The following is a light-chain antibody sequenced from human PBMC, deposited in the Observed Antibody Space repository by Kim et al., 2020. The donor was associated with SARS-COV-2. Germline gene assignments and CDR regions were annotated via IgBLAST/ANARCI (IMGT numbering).Light chain of an antibody. V-gene: IGKV1-39*01. CDR1: QSISSY. J-gene: IGKJ1*01. Sequence: SVGDSVTINCRARQSISSYLNWYHQKPGKAPKLLIYAASSLQSGVPSRFSGRGSGTDFTLTISSLQSEDFATYYCQQSYSNPTWTFGQGTKVDIK. CDR2: AAS. CDR3: QQSYSNPTWT.